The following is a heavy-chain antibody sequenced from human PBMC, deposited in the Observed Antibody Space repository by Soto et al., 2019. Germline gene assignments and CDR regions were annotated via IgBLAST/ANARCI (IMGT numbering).Heavy chain of an antibody. CDR3: GRESGETWDYEAS. V-gene: IGHV4-4*07. CDR2: LNTYGNT. J-gene: IGHJ5*02. D-gene: IGHD1-7*01. CDR1: GGSISSYR. Sequence: SEALSLTCTVSGGSISSYRWSWIRQPAGKGLEWIGRLNTYGNTHYNPSLKSRVTVSVDTSRNQFFLTLRSVTAAVSAVYHCGRESGETWDYEASWGQGTPVTVSS.